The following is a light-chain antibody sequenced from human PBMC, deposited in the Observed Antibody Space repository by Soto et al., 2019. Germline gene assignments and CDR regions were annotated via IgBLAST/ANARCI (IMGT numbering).Light chain of an antibody. V-gene: IGKV3-15*01. Sequence: EIVLTQSPATLSLSPGERATLSCRASQSVSSYLAWYQQKPGQAPRLLIYGASTRAPGISARFSGSGSGTEFTLTISSLQSEDFAIYYCQQYNNWSWTFGQGTKVDIK. CDR2: GAS. CDR1: QSVSSY. CDR3: QQYNNWSWT. J-gene: IGKJ1*01.